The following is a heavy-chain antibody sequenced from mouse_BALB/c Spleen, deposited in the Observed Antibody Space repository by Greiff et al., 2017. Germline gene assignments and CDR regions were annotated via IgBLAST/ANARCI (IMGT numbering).Heavy chain of an antibody. D-gene: IGHD2-14*01. J-gene: IGHJ4*01. CDR1: GFSLTSYG. V-gene: IGHV2-9*02. CDR3: ARDRYYRYPYAMDY. Sequence: VKLVESGPGLVAPSQSLSITCTVSGFSLTSYGVHWVRQPPGKGLEWLGVIWAGGSTIYNSALMSRLSISKDNSKSQVFLKMNSLQTDDTAMYYCARDRYYRYPYAMDYWGQGTSVTVSS. CDR2: IWAGGST.